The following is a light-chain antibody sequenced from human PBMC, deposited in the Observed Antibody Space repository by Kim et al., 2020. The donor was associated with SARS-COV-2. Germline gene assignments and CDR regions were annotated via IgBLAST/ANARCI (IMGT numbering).Light chain of an antibody. CDR3: MQALHTPLT. Sequence: PASISCRSSHSLLQSNGYNYLDWYLQKPGQSPQLLIYLGSNRASGVPDRFSGSGSGTDYTLKISRVEAEDVGVYYCMQALHTPLTFGGGTKVDIK. CDR2: LGS. CDR1: HSLLQSNGYNY. J-gene: IGKJ4*01. V-gene: IGKV2-28*01.